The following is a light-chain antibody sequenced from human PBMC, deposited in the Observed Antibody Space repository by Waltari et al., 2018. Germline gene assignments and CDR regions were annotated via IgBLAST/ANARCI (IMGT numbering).Light chain of an antibody. J-gene: IGKJ2*01. V-gene: IGKV1-5*03. CDR2: QAS. CDR1: QSISSW. CDR3: QQYNSYPYT. Sequence: DIQMTQSPSTLSASVGDRVTITCRASQSISSWLAWYQQKPGKAPKILMYQASSLESGVPSRFSGSGSVTEFTLTISSLQPDDFATYYCQQYNSYPYTFGQGTKLEIK.